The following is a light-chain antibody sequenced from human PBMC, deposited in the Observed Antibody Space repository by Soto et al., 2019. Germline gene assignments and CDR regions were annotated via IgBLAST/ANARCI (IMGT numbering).Light chain of an antibody. CDR3: QSLGTGIQV. J-gene: IGLJ3*02. V-gene: IGLV4-69*01. CDR1: SGYSTYA. Sequence: QPVLTQSPSASASLGASVKLTCTLSSGYSTYAIAWHQQQSEKGPRFLMKINYDGTHSKGDGFFDRFSGSSSGAERHLTISSLQSEDEADYYCQSLGTGIQVFGGGTTLTVL. CDR2: INYDGTH.